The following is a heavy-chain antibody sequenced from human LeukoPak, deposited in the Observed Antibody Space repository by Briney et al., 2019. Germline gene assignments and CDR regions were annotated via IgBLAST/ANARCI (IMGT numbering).Heavy chain of an antibody. J-gene: IGHJ4*02. D-gene: IGHD2-15*01. CDR3: ARLCSGRSCYSDFDY. V-gene: IGHV5-10-1*01. CDR1: GYSFTSYW. CDR2: IDPSDSYT. Sequence: GESLKISCKGSGYSFTSYWISWVRQMPGKGLEWMGRIDPSDSYTNYSPSFQGHVTISADKSISTAYLQWSSLKASDTAMYYCARLCSGRSCYSDFDYWGQGTLVTVSS.